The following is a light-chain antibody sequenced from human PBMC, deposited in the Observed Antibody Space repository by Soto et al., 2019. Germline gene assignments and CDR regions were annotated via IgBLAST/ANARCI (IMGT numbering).Light chain of an antibody. V-gene: IGKV1-39*01. CDR2: AAS. CDR3: QQSYSTPLT. Sequence: DIPMAQYPFTPSATVGVKITIAFRASQSIGSWLAWYQQKPGKAPKLLIYAASSLQSGVPSRFSGSGSGTDFTLTISSLQPEDFATYYCQQSYSTPLTFGGGTKVDIK. J-gene: IGKJ4*01. CDR1: QSIGSW.